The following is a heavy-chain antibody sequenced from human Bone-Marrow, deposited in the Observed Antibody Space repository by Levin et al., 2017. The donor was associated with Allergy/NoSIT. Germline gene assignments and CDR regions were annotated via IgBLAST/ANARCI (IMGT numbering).Heavy chain of an antibody. CDR1: GGTFSSYA. V-gene: IGHV1-69*13. Sequence: SVKVSCKASGGTFSSYAISWVRQAPGQGLEWMGGIIPIFGTANYAQKFQGRVTITADESTSTAYMELSSLRSEDTAVYYCARWGYDYSLGSHYYYYMDVWGKGTTVTVSS. CDR3: ARWGYDYSLGSHYYYYMDV. D-gene: IGHD5-12*01. CDR2: IIPIFGTA. J-gene: IGHJ6*03.